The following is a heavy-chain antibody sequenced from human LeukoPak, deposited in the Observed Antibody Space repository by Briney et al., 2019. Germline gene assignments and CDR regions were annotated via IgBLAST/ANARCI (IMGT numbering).Heavy chain of an antibody. V-gene: IGHV3-23*01. D-gene: IGHD4-11*01. Sequence: GGSLRLSCAASGFTYNNYAMGWVRQAPGKGLEWVSGISDSGSSTYYADSVKGRFTISRANSKNTLYLQMNILRVEDTAVYYCAKYSNSCFDYWGQGTLVTVSA. J-gene: IGHJ4*02. CDR2: ISDSGSST. CDR3: AKYSNSCFDY. CDR1: GFTYNNYA.